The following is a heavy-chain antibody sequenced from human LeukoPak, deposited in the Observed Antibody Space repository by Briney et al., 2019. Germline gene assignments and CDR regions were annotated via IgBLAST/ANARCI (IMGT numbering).Heavy chain of an antibody. CDR2: INHSGST. CDR3: ARGVGLRVINWFDP. J-gene: IGHJ5*02. D-gene: IGHD3-16*02. Sequence: SETLSLTCAVYGGAFSGYYWSWIRQPPGKGLEWIGEINHSGSTNYNPSLKSRVTISVDTSKNQFSLKLSSVTAADTAVYYCARGVGLRVINWFDPWGQGTLVTVSS. CDR1: GGAFSGYY. V-gene: IGHV4-34*01.